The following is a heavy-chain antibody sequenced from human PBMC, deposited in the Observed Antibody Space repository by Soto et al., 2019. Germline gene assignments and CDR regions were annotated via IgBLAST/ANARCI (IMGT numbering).Heavy chain of an antibody. J-gene: IGHJ4*02. D-gene: IGHD2-2*01. CDR3: ARGPKDCSSTSCYDKLDY. CDR1: GGTFSSYT. V-gene: IGHV1-69*10. CDR2: IIPILGIA. Sequence: ASVKVSCKASGGTFSSYTISWVRQAPGQGLEWMGRIIPILGIANYAQKFQGRVTITADKSTSTAYMELSSLRSEDTAVYYCARGPKDCSSTSCYDKLDYWGQGTLVTVSS.